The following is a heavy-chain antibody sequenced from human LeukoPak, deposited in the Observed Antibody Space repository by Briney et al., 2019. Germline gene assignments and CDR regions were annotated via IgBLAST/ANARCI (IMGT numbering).Heavy chain of an antibody. CDR3: ARGRGLGDYYRGLFDY. Sequence: SETLSLTCTVSGGSISSYYWSWIRQPPGKGLEWIGFLYYSGGTSHNPSLNGRVTISGDTSKNQFSLRLTSVTAADTAVYYCARGRGLGDYYRGLFDYWGQGTLVTVSS. CDR2: LYYSGGT. D-gene: IGHD3-10*01. CDR1: GGSISSYY. V-gene: IGHV4-59*01. J-gene: IGHJ4*02.